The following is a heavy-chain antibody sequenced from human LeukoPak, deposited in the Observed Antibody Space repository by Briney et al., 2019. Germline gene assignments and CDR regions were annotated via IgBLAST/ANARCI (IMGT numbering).Heavy chain of an antibody. Sequence: ASVKVSCKTSGYTFTSYAISWVRQAPGQGLEWMGGIIPIFGTANYAQKFQGRVTITADESTSTAYMELSSLRSEDTAVYYCANSIAAAGSDYWGQGTLVTVSS. D-gene: IGHD6-13*01. CDR1: GYTFTSYA. J-gene: IGHJ4*02. CDR3: ANSIAAAGSDY. V-gene: IGHV1-69*13. CDR2: IIPIFGTA.